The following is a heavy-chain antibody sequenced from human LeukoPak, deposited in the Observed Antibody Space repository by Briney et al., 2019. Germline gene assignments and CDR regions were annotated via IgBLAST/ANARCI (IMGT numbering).Heavy chain of an antibody. Sequence: QAGGSLRLSCAASGFTFSSYAMSWVRQAPGKGLEWGSAISGSGGSTYYADSVKGRFTISRDNSKNTLYLQMNSLRAEDTAVYYCAKDGGGSYSYFNYWGQGTLVTVSS. CDR1: GFTFSSYA. CDR3: AKDGGGSYSYFNY. V-gene: IGHV3-23*01. J-gene: IGHJ4*02. D-gene: IGHD1-26*01. CDR2: ISGSGGST.